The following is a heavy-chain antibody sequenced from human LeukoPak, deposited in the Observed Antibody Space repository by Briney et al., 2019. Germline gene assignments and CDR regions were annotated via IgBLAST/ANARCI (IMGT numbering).Heavy chain of an antibody. CDR1: GFTFSRCG. D-gene: IGHD2-2*01. CDR3: AKDSSSTRSFDY. V-gene: IGHV3-30*18. J-gene: IGHJ4*02. Sequence: GGSLRLSCAASGFTFSRCGMHWVRQAPGKGLEWVTTISFDGSNKYYADSVKGRFTISSDNSKNALYLQMNSLGAEDSALYYCAKDSSSTRSFDYWGQGTLVTVSS. CDR2: ISFDGSNK.